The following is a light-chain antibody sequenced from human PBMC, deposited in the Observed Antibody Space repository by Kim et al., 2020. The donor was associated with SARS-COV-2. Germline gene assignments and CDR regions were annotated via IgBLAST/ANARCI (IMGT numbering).Light chain of an antibody. J-gene: IGLJ2*01. CDR2: VNSDGSH. CDR1: SGHSNYA. Sequence: QPVLTQSPSASASLGASVKLTCTLSSGHSNYAIAWHQQQPEKGPRYVMKVNSDGSHIKGDGIPDRFSGSSSGAERFLTISSLQSEDEADYYCQTWGTGIRVFGGGTQLTVL. V-gene: IGLV4-69*01. CDR3: QTWGTGIRV.